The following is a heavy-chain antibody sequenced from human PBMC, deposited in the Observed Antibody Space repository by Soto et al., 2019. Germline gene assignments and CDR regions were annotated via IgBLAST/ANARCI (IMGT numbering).Heavy chain of an antibody. J-gene: IGHJ6*02. D-gene: IGHD2-21*01. V-gene: IGHV1-18*04. CDR2: ISAYNGNT. CDR1: GYTFTSYG. Sequence: GASVKVSCKASGYTFTSYGISWVRQAPGQGLEWMGWISAYNGNTNYAQKLQGRVTISRDTATSTVSLEMNSLRADDTAVYYCARDDLILPADCFYYGSDVWGRGTPVTVSS. CDR3: ARDDLILPADCFYYGSDV.